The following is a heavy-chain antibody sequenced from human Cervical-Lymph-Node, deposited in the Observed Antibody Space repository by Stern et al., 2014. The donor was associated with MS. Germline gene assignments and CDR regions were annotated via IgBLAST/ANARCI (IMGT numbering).Heavy chain of an antibody. CDR2: ISSRGSS. Sequence: QVQLVQSGPGLVKPSETLSLTCTVSGGSFSSYYWSWIRQPAGKGLEWIGRISSRGSSNYNPSLKSRVTMSVDTSKNQFSLKVTSVTAADTAVYYCARDAPFGGSYFPPTNWYFDLWGRGTLLTVYS. J-gene: IGHJ2*01. CDR3: ARDAPFGGSYFPPTNWYFDL. V-gene: IGHV4-4*07. D-gene: IGHD1-26*01. CDR1: GGSFSSYY.